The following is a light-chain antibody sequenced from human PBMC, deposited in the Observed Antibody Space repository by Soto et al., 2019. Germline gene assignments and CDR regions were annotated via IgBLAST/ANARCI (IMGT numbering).Light chain of an antibody. J-gene: IGKJ1*01. CDR3: QHYNSYSEA. CDR2: GSS. V-gene: IGKV3-15*01. Sequence: EILLTQSPATLPVSPGERATLSCRASQSVGSNLAWFQQKPGQAPRLLIYGSSTRATGVPARFSGSGFGTEFTLTISSLQSEDFATYYCQHYNSYSEAFGQGTKVDIK. CDR1: QSVGSN.